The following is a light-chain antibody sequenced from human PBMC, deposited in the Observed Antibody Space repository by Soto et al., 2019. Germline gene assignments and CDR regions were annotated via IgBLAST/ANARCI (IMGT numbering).Light chain of an antibody. CDR1: KLGDRF. V-gene: IGLV3-1*01. Sequence: SYELTQPPSVSVSPGQTASMTCSGDKLGDRFACWYQQKPGQSPVLVIYQDRRRPSGIPERFSGSNSGNTATLTISGAQAMDEADYYCQAWDSSTGVVFGGGTKLTVL. CDR3: QAWDSSTGVV. J-gene: IGLJ2*01. CDR2: QDR.